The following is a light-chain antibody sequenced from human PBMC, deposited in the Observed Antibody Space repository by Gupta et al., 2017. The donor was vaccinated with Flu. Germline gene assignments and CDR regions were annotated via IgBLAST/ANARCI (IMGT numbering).Light chain of an antibody. V-gene: IGKV1-5*03. CDR1: QNIVNW. CDR3: HQYETRPRT. J-gene: IGKJ1*01. CDR2: KTS. Sequence: PSTLSASVGDTVAITCRASQNIVNWLAWYQQKPGRAPKLLISKTSDLERGVPSRFSGSKSGTEFTLAISSLQPDDFATYYCHQYETRPRTFGQGTKVEI.